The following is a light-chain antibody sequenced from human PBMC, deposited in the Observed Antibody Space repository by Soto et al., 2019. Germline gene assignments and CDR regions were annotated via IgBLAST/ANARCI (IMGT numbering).Light chain of an antibody. J-gene: IGLJ1*01. V-gene: IGLV2-18*02. CDR3: SSYTLSGTYV. Sequence: QSALTQPPSVSGSPGQSVTISCTGTSSDVGSYNGVSWYQQPPGTAPRLIIYEGSTRPSGVPDRFSGSKSGNTASLTISGLQAEDEADYYCSSYTLSGTYVFGTGTKVTVL. CDR2: EGS. CDR1: SSDVGSYNG.